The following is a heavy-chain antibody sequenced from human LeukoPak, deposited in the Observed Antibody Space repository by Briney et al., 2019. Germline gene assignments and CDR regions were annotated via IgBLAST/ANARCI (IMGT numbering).Heavy chain of an antibody. Sequence: PSETLSLTCTVSGGSISSGGYYWSWIRQHPGKGLEWIGYIYYSGSTYYNPSLKSRVTISVDTSKNQFSLKLSSVTAADTAVYYCARDGRVRGSNSWYIDYWGQGTLVTVSS. V-gene: IGHV4-31*03. CDR2: IYYSGST. D-gene: IGHD6-13*01. J-gene: IGHJ4*02. CDR3: ARDGRVRGSNSWYIDY. CDR1: GGSISSGGYY.